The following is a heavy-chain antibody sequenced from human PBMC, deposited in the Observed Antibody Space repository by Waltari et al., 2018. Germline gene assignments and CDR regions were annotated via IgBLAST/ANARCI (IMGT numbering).Heavy chain of an antibody. CDR1: GGSISSTNW. J-gene: IGHJ5*02. Sequence: QVQLQESGPGLVKPSGTLSLTCAVSGGSISSTNWWTWVRQPPGKGLEWIGEISHTGSTDYNLSLKSRVTISVDNSKNQFSLKLNSGTAADTAVYYCARARYFGSLFAWFDPWGQGTLVNVSS. CDR3: ARARYFGSLFAWFDP. V-gene: IGHV4-4*02. D-gene: IGHD1-20*01. CDR2: ISHTGST.